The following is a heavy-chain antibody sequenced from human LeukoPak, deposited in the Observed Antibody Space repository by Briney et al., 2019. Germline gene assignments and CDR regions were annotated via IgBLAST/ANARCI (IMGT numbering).Heavy chain of an antibody. CDR1: GYTFTNYG. V-gene: IGHV1-18*01. D-gene: IGHD1-26*01. J-gene: IGHJ5*02. Sequence: ASVKVSCKASGYTFTNYGISWVRQAPGQGLEWMGWISTNSDIRTYAQTLQGRFTMTTDTATTTAYMELNNLAFDDTAVYYCARDWDAMNNCFDPWGQGTPVTVSS. CDR2: ISTNSDIR. CDR3: ARDWDAMNNCFDP.